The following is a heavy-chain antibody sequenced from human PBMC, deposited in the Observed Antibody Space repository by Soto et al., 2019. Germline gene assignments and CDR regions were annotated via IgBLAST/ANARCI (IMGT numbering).Heavy chain of an antibody. D-gene: IGHD3-22*01. CDR1: GGSISSYY. CDR2: IYTSGST. CDR3: ARDRHYYDSSGYYYPAY. J-gene: IGHJ4*02. Sequence: KTSETLSLTCTVSGGSISSYYWSWIRQPAGKGLEWIGRIYTSGSTNYNPSLKSRVTMSVDTSKNQFSLKLSSVTAADTAVYYCARDRHYYDSSGYYYPAYWGQGTLVTVSS. V-gene: IGHV4-4*07.